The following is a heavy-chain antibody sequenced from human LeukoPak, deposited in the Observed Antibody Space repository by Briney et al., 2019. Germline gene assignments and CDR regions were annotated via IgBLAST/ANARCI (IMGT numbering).Heavy chain of an antibody. CDR2: ISSDGSST. J-gene: IGHJ4*02. Sequence: HAGGSLRLSCVASGFTFSTYWMHWARQAPGKGLVWVSRISSDGSSTSYADSVKGRFTISRDNAKNTLYLQMNSLRAEDTAVYYCTRGDFFDYWGQGTLVTVSS. V-gene: IGHV3-74*01. CDR3: TRGDFFDY. CDR1: GFTFSTYW.